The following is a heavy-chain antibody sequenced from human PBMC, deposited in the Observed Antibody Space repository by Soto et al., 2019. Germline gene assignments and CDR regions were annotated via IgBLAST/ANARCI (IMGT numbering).Heavy chain of an antibody. Sequence: GGSLRLSCAASGFPFSAYAMNWVRQAPGKGLEWLSYISSGGNTMYYADSVKGRFTISRDNAKNSLYLQMNSLRAEDTAVYYCAREYCSSTSCLNWFDPWGQGTLLNVS. D-gene: IGHD2-2*01. CDR2: ISSGGNTM. CDR3: AREYCSSTSCLNWFDP. J-gene: IGHJ5*02. V-gene: IGHV3-48*01. CDR1: GFPFSAYA.